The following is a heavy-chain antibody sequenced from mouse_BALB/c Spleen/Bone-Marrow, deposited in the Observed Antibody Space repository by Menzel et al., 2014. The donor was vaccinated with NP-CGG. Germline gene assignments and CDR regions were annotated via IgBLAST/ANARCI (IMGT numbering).Heavy chain of an antibody. J-gene: IGHJ3*01. D-gene: IGHD4-1*01. Sequence: VKLVESAAELARPGASVKMSCKASGYTFTSYTMHWVKQRPGQGLEWIGYINPSSGYTEYNQKFKDKTILTADKSSSTAYMQLSSLTSEDSAVYYCAYWDLAYWGQGTLVTVSA. V-gene: IGHV1-4*02. CDR1: GYTFTSYT. CDR2: INPSSGYT. CDR3: AYWDLAY.